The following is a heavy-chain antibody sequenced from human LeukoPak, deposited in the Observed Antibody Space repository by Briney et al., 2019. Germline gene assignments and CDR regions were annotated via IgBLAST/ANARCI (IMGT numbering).Heavy chain of an antibody. J-gene: IGHJ4*02. CDR2: ISYDGSNK. CDR3: ARTYDSSGYYYGVDY. V-gene: IGHV3-30*04. Sequence: SLRLSCAASGFTSSSYAMHWVRQAPGKGLEWVAVISYDGSNKYYADSVKGRFTISRDSSKNTLYLQMNSLRAEDTAVYYCARTYDSSGYYYGVDYWGQGTLVTVSS. CDR1: GFTSSSYA. D-gene: IGHD3-22*01.